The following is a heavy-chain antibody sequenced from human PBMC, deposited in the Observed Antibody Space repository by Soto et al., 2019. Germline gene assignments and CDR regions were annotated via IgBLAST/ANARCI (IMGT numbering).Heavy chain of an antibody. CDR1: GGSINSGGFY. D-gene: IGHD5-12*01. CDR3: ARGTAYSGYDYSYFDY. CDR2: IYYSGST. Sequence: QVHLQESGPGLVKPSQTLSLTCTVSGGSINSGGFYWGWIRQHPGKGLEWIGYIYYSGSTSYNSSLKSRVTISVDTSKNQFSLKLTSVTAADTAVYYCARGTAYSGYDYSYFDYWGQGALVTVSS. J-gene: IGHJ4*02. V-gene: IGHV4-31*03.